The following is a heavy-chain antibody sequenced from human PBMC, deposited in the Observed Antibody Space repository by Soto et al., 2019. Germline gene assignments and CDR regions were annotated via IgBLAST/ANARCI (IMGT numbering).Heavy chain of an antibody. V-gene: IGHV1-58*01. J-gene: IGHJ3*02. CDR3: GADRACNSINCRPYNFDI. CDR2: IVVGSGNT. CDR1: GFTFSSSA. D-gene: IGHD2-2*01. Sequence: SVKVSCKASGFTFSSSAVQWVRQVRGQRPEWIGWIVVGSGNTNYAQKFQGRVTISRDLSTSTAYMELSSLSSEYTAVYYCGADRACNSINCRPYNFDIWGQGTMVTVSS.